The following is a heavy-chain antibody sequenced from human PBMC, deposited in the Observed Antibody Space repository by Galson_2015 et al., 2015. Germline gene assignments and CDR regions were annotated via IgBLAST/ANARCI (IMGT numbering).Heavy chain of an antibody. CDR1: GFTFSGYT. CDR3: AFFDYSFSFDY. J-gene: IGHJ4*02. Sequence: SLRLSCAASGFTFSGYTLFWVRQAPGKGLEYVSSITYNGDSTFYADSVKGRFTISRGNSKNTVYLQMNSLRAEDTAVYYCAFFDYSFSFDYWGQGTLVTVSS. CDR2: ITYNGDST. V-gene: IGHV3-64D*08. D-gene: IGHD3-9*01.